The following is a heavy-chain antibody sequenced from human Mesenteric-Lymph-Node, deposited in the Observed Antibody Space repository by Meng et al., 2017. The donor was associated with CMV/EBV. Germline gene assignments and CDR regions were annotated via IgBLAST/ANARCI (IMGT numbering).Heavy chain of an antibody. V-gene: IGHV4-61*01. CDR3: ARVKGRTGYFDS. D-gene: IGHD3-10*01. J-gene: IGHJ4*02. CDR1: GDSVSSGSSY. Sequence: VSGDSVSSGSSYWSWVRQPPGKGLEWIGHIYYSGSTDNNPSLTNRVTILVDTSKNQFSLNLNSVTAADTAVYYCARVKGRTGYFDSWGQGTLVTVSS. CDR2: IYYSGST.